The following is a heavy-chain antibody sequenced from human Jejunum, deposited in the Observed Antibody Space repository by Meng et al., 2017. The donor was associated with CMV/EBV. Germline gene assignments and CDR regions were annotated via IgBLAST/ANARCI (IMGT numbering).Heavy chain of an antibody. CDR1: GFPFITYW. CDR3: ANDVDTSLVTSHY. Sequence: CAPSGFPFITYWMSGVGQAPGTGPVWVSRISSDGSRTEYADSVKGRFTISRDNAKNTFYLQMNSLRAEDTAVYYCANDVDTSLVTSHYWGQGTLVTVSS. V-gene: IGHV3-74*03. J-gene: IGHJ4*02. CDR2: ISSDGSRT. D-gene: IGHD5-18*01.